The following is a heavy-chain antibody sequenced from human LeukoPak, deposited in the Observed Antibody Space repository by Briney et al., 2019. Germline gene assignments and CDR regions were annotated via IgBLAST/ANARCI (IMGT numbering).Heavy chain of an antibody. CDR3: ARDRGYGSGIFGY. V-gene: IGHV3-74*01. CDR1: GFSFSVYW. Sequence: GGSLRLSCAACGFSFSVYWVQGVRHAREGGAVWVSRFKTDGSITDCADFEEQRFTISRDYAKNALYLQMNRLSAEDAAVYFCARDRGYGSGIFGYWGQGTLVTVSS. D-gene: IGHD3-10*01. CDR2: FKTDGSIT. J-gene: IGHJ4*02.